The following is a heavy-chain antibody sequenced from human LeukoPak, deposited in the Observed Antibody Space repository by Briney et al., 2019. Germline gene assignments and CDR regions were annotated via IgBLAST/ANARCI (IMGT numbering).Heavy chain of an antibody. Sequence: GESLKISCKGSGYSFTSYWIGWVRQMPGKGLEWMGIIYPSDSDTRYSPSFQGQVTISADKSISTAYLQWSSLRASDTAMYYCARAGYCSTTSCYAFDYWGQGTLVTVSS. CDR2: IYPSDSDT. J-gene: IGHJ4*02. V-gene: IGHV5-51*01. D-gene: IGHD2-2*01. CDR3: ARAGYCSTTSCYAFDY. CDR1: GYSFTSYW.